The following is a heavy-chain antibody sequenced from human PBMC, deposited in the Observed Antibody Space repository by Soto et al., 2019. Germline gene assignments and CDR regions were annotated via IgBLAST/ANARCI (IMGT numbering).Heavy chain of an antibody. CDR1: GFTFRTYG. V-gene: IGHV3-33*01. D-gene: IGHD3-22*01. CDR3: AREIYDDYDSSGFDH. Sequence: QPGGSLRLSCAASGFTFRTYGMHWVRQAPGKGLEWVAVIWFDGSNKYYADSVKGRFTISRDNSKNTLSLQMNSLRAEDTAVYYCAREIYDDYDSSGFDHWGQGTLVTVSS. CDR2: IWFDGSNK. J-gene: IGHJ4*02.